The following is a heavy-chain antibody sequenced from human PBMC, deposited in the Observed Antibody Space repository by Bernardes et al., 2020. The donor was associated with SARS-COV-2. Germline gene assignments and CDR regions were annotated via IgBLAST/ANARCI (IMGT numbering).Heavy chain of an antibody. CDR2: ISSSSSTI. CDR1: GFTFRSYT. CDR3: ASGYSLSS. J-gene: IGHJ4*02. V-gene: IGHV3-48*02. Sequence: GSLRLSCAASGFTFRSYTMNWVRQAPGKGLEWVSYISSSSSTIYYADSVKGRFTIYRDNAKNSLYLQMNSLRDEDTAVYYCASGYSLSSWGQGTLVTVSS. D-gene: IGHD5-18*01.